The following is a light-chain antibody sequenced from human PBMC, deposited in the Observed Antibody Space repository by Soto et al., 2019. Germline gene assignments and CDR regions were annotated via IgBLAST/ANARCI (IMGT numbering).Light chain of an antibody. J-gene: IGLJ1*01. CDR2: YDS. V-gene: IGLV3-21*04. CDR3: QIWDSSGDLPGV. Sequence: SYELTQPPSESVAPGKTARITCGGNNIGSKSVHWYQQKPGQAPVVVIYYDSDRPSGIPERFSGSKSGNTATLNINRVEAGDEADYYCQIWDSSGDLPGVFGTGTKVTVL. CDR1: NIGSKS.